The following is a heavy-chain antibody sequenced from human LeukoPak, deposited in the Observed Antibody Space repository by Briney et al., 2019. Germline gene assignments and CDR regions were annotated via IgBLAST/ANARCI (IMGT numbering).Heavy chain of an antibody. Sequence: GESLKISCKGSGYSFTSYWIGWVRQMPGKGLVCMGIIYPGDSDTRYSPSFQGQVTISADRSISTAYLQWSSLKASDTAMYYCARHETGPYFDYWGQGTLVTVSS. J-gene: IGHJ4*02. CDR3: ARHETGPYFDY. CDR2: IYPGDSDT. CDR1: GYSFTSYW. D-gene: IGHD1-1*01. V-gene: IGHV5-51*01.